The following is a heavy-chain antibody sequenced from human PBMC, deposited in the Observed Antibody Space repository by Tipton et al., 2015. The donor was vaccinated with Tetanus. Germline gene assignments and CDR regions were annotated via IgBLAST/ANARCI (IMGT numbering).Heavy chain of an antibody. CDR1: GYSFTGFY. J-gene: IGHJ4*02. V-gene: IGHV1-2*04. Sequence: QVQLVQSGPEVKKPGTSVKVSCKASGYSFTGFYIQWVRQAPGQGLEWIGWINPYSGVTEFAQKFQAWVTLTRDTSISTAYMELSRLRSDDTAIYYCARGMDYDSSGIDDFWGQGTLVTVSS. D-gene: IGHD3-22*01. CDR2: INPYSGVT. CDR3: ARGMDYDSSGIDDF.